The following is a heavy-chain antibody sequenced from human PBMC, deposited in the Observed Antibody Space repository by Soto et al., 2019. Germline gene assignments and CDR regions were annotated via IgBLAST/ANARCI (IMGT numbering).Heavy chain of an antibody. D-gene: IGHD3-16*01. CDR1: GFSFGSYT. CDR2: ISWNGGSS. CDR3: AKNIGGQGWGGGDV. J-gene: IGHJ6*02. Sequence: EEQLVESGGAVVQPGGSLRLSCEASGFSFGSYTMHWVRQAPGKGLEWVSLISWNGGSSFYADSVKGRFTISRDNSKDPLYLKINNLRPEASALYSCAKNIGGQGWGGGDVWGHGTTVTVSS. V-gene: IGHV3-43*01.